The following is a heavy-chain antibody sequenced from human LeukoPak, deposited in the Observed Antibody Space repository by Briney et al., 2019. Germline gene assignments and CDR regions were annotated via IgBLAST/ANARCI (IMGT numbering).Heavy chain of an antibody. CDR3: AKKSRDGYNPFDY. J-gene: IGHJ4*02. V-gene: IGHV3-23*01. CDR2: ISSSGESP. Sequence: LPGGSLRLSCAASGFTFSRYAMSWVRQGPGKGLERVCGISSSGESPYYADSVEGRFTISRDNSKNMLYLEINSLRAEDTALYYCAKKSRDGYNPFDYLGQGTLVTVSS. D-gene: IGHD5-24*01. CDR1: GFTFSRYA.